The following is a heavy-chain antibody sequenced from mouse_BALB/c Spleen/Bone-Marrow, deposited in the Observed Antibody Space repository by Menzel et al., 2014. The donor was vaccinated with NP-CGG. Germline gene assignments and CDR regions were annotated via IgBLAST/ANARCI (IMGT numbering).Heavy chain of an antibody. D-gene: IGHD2-4*01. CDR3: ARARSTMITTGAMDY. CDR1: GFTFSRSG. CDR2: ISSGSSTI. J-gene: IGHJ4*01. Sequence: EVQLQQSGGGLVQPGGSRKLSCAASGFTFSRSGMHWVRQAPEKGLEWVAYISSGSSTIYYADTMKGRFTISRDNPKNTLFLQMTSLRSEDTAMYYCARARSTMITTGAMDYWGQGTSDTVSS. V-gene: IGHV5-17*02.